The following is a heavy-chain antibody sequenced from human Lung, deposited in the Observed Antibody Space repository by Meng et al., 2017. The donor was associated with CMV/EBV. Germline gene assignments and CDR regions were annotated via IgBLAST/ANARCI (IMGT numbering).Heavy chain of an antibody. J-gene: IGHJ4*02. D-gene: IGHD1-1*01. CDR2: IHPADSDT. CDR1: GENFATYC. V-gene: IGHV5-51*01. CDR3: ARLNRYNWNGLGH. Sequence: GESLKISCDASGENFATYCIGWVRQVPGRGLEWVGIIHPADSDTRYCPSLQGHVLITADKAHTTIPLQWSTLKASDPAMYYCARLNRYNWNGLGHWGQGTQVTGSS.